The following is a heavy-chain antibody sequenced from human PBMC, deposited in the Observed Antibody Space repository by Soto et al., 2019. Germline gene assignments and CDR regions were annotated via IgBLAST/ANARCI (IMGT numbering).Heavy chain of an antibody. D-gene: IGHD1-26*01. CDR2: IYYNGNT. CDR3: ARGVVGTTLHDAFDI. Sequence: QVQLQESGPGLVKPSQTLSLTCAVSGVSISSGDYYWTWIRQPPGKGLEYIGYIYYNGNTYYNPSRKSRVTISLDTSKNHFSLSLRSVTAADTAVYYCARGVVGTTLHDAFDIWGQGTMVTVSS. CDR1: GVSISSGDYY. J-gene: IGHJ3*02. V-gene: IGHV4-30-4*01.